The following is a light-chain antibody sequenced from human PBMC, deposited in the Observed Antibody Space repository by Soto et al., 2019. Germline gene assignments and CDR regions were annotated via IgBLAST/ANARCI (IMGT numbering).Light chain of an antibody. J-gene: IGKJ4*01. CDR1: QSVSSY. CDR2: DAS. CDR3: QQRSNWPLT. V-gene: IGKV3-11*01. Sequence: EIVLTQSPATLSLSPGERATLSCRASQSVSSYLAWYQQKPGQAPRLLIYDASNRATGIPARFSGSGSGTDFTLTTSSLEPEDFAVYYCQQRSNWPLTFGGWTKVEIK.